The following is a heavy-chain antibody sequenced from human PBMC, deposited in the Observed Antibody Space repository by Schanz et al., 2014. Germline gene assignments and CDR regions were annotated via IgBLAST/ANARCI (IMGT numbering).Heavy chain of an antibody. V-gene: IGHV3-53*01. CDR2: MYINSGST. J-gene: IGHJ3*01. CDR3: ARDGGRDGDNLAFDV. CDR1: GFTVNTNY. D-gene: IGHD2-15*01. Sequence: EVQLVESGGGLIQPGGSLRLSCAVSGFTVNTNYMSWVRQAPGKGLEWISGMYINSGSTQYEESVKGRFIISRDSSKNTLFLQMNSLRAEDTAVYFCARDGGRDGDNLAFDVWGQGTLVTVSS.